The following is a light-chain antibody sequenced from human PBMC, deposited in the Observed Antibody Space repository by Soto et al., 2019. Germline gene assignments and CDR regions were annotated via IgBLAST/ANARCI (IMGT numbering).Light chain of an antibody. V-gene: IGLV1-40*01. CDR1: RSNIGSGYD. Sequence: QSVLTQPPSVSGAPGQMVTVSCTGSRSNIGSGYDVHWYQQLQGTAPKLLIYANSNPPSGVPDRFSGSKSGTSASLAITGLKAEDEADYYCQSYASGLSGLYVFGTGTKVTVL. J-gene: IGLJ1*01. CDR2: ANS. CDR3: QSYASGLSGLYV.